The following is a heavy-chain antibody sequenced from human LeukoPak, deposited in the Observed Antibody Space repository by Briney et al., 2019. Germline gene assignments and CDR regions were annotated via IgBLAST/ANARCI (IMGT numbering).Heavy chain of an antibody. Sequence: SETLSLTCTVSGGSISSSSYYWSWIRQPPGKGLEWIGYIYYSGSTNYNPSLKSRVTISVDTSKNQFSLKLSSVTAADTAVYYCARLDSSGWYSVDYWGQGTLVAVSS. CDR3: ARLDSSGWYSVDY. D-gene: IGHD6-19*01. V-gene: IGHV4-61*05. J-gene: IGHJ4*02. CDR1: GGSISSSSYY. CDR2: IYYSGST.